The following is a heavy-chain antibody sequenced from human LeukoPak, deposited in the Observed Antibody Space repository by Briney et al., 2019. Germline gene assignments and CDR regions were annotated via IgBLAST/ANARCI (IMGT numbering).Heavy chain of an antibody. CDR2: ISAYNGKT. Sequence: ASVKVSRKASGYTFTSYGISWVRQAPGQGLEWMGWISAYNGKTNYAQNLQGRVTMTTDTSTSTAYMELRSLRSDDTAVYFCARDSSSGSYYDSSGYYCDYWGQGTLVTVSS. V-gene: IGHV1-18*01. D-gene: IGHD3-22*01. CDR3: ARDSSSGSYYDSSGYYCDY. J-gene: IGHJ4*02. CDR1: GYTFTSYG.